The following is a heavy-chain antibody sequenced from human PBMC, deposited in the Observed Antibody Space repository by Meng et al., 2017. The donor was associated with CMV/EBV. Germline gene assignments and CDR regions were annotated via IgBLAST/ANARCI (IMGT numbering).Heavy chain of an antibody. CDR3: ATGGYSSGWYYY. V-gene: IGHV1-24*01. J-gene: IGHJ4*02. Sequence: ASVKVSCKVSGYTLTELSRHWVRQAPGKGLEWMGGFDPEDGETIYAQKFQGRVTMTEDTSTDTAYMEMSSLRSEDTAVYYCATGGYSSGWYYYWGQGTLVTVSS. CDR1: GYTLTELS. D-gene: IGHD6-19*01. CDR2: FDPEDGET.